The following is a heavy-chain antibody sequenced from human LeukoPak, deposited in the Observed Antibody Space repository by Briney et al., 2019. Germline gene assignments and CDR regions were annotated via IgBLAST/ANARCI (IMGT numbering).Heavy chain of an antibody. CDR2: ISGSGGST. V-gene: IGHV3-23*01. Sequence: GGSLRLSCAASGFTFSSYAMSWVRQAPGKGLEWVSAISGSGGSTYYADSVKGRFTISRDNSNNTLYLQMNSLRVEDTAVYYCAKSRVAVAAPRNWFDPWGQGTLVTVSS. D-gene: IGHD6-19*01. CDR1: GFTFSSYA. CDR3: AKSRVAVAAPRNWFDP. J-gene: IGHJ5*02.